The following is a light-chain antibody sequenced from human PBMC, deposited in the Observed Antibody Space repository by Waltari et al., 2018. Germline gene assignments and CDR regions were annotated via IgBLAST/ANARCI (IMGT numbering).Light chain of an antibody. Sequence: SYEVTQSPSVSVSPGQTASITCSGDKLGDKNVCWYQQKPGQSPVLGFHAVSKRPSGIPERIAGSNVGSTATLTISGTQAMDEADYYCQAWDSNIGVFGGGTKLTVL. J-gene: IGLJ2*01. CDR1: KLGDKN. V-gene: IGLV3-1*01. CDR3: QAWDSNIGV. CDR2: AVS.